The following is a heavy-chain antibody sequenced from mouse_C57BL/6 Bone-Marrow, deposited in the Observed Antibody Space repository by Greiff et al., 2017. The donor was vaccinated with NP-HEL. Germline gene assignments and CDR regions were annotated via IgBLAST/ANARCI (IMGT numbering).Heavy chain of an antibody. CDR3: ARSDWEGYFDY. D-gene: IGHD4-1*01. J-gene: IGHJ2*01. V-gene: IGHV1-64*01. Sequence: QVQLQQPGAELVKPGASVKLSCKASGYTFTSYWMHWVKQRPGQGLEWIGMIHPNSGSTNYNEKFKSKATLTVDKSSSTAYMQLSSLTSEDSAVYYCARSDWEGYFDYWGKGTTLTVSS. CDR2: IHPNSGST. CDR1: GYTFTSYW.